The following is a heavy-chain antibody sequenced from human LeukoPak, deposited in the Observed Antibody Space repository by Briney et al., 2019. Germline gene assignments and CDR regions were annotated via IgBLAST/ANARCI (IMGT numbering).Heavy chain of an antibody. D-gene: IGHD6-13*01. J-gene: IGHJ5*02. CDR3: ARDTPYWAAAGYDTQERFDP. V-gene: IGHV7-4-1*02. CDR1: GYTFTSYA. Sequence: RASVKVSCKASGYTFTSYAMNWVRQAPGQGLEWMGWINTNTGNPTYAQGFTGRFVFSLDTSVSTAYLQISSLKAEDTAVYYCARDTPYWAAAGYDTQERFDPWGQGTLVTVSS. CDR2: INTNTGNP.